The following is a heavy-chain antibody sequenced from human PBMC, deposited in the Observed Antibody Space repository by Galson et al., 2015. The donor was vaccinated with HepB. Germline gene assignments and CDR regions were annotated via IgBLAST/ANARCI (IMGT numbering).Heavy chain of an antibody. J-gene: IGHJ4*02. CDR3: ARGRFIAVAGLIFDY. CDR2: INHSGST. CDR1: GGSFSGYY. D-gene: IGHD6-19*01. Sequence: ETLSLTCAVYGGSFSGYYWSWIRQPPGKGLEWIGEINHSGSTNYNPSLKSRVTISVDTSKNQFSLKLSSVTAADTAVYYCARGRFIAVAGLIFDYWGQGTLVTVSS. V-gene: IGHV4-34*01.